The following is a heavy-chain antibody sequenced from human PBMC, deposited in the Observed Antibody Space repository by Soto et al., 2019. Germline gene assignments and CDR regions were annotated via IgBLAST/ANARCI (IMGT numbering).Heavy chain of an antibody. CDR1: GGSISSYY. CDR3: ARDYYGSGRPPRGY. D-gene: IGHD3-10*01. CDR2: IYYSGST. Sequence: QVQLQESGPGLVKPSETLSLTCTVSGGSISSYYWSWIRQPPGKGLEWIGYIYYSGSTNYNPSLKSRVTISVHTSKNPFSLKLSSVTAADTAGYYCARDYYGSGRPPRGYWGLGTLVTVSS. V-gene: IGHV4-59*01. J-gene: IGHJ4*02.